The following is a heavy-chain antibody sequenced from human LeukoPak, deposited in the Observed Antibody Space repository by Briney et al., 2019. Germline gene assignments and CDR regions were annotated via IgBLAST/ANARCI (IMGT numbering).Heavy chain of an antibody. CDR2: ISSSSSTI. J-gene: IGHJ3*01. Sequence: GGSLRLSCAASGFTFSSYSMNWVRQAPGKGLEWVSYISSSSSTIYHADSVKGRFTISRDNAKNSLYLQMNSLRAEDTAIYYCAKCSASYSNDAFDVWGRGTMVTVSS. CDR1: GFTFSSYS. D-gene: IGHD3-10*02. V-gene: IGHV3-48*01. CDR3: AKCSASYSNDAFDV.